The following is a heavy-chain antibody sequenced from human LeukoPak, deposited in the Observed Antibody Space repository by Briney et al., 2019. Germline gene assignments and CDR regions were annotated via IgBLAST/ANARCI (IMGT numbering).Heavy chain of an antibody. CDR3: ARQGGSYYGLGSDDAFDI. V-gene: IGHV3-21*01. CDR1: GFTFSSYS. Sequence: PGGSLRLSCAASGFTFSSYSMNWVRQAPGKGLEWVSSISSSSSYIYYADSVKGRFTISRDNAKNSLYLQMNSLRAEDTAVYYCARQGGSYYGLGSDDAFDIWGQGTMVTVSS. CDR2: ISSSSSYI. D-gene: IGHD1-26*01. J-gene: IGHJ3*02.